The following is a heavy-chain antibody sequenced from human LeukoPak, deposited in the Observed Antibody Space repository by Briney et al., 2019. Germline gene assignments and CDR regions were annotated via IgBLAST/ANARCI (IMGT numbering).Heavy chain of an antibody. CDR1: GFIVSSNY. D-gene: IGHD3-22*01. Sequence: PGGSLRLSCAASGFIVSSNYMSWVRQAPGKGLEWVSLIYSGGTTYYADSVKGRFTISRDNSNNTLYLQMNNLRAEDTAVYYCAKLHYYDSNGYYYFDYWGQGTLVTVSS. J-gene: IGHJ4*02. V-gene: IGHV3-66*04. CDR2: IYSGGTT. CDR3: AKLHYYDSNGYYYFDY.